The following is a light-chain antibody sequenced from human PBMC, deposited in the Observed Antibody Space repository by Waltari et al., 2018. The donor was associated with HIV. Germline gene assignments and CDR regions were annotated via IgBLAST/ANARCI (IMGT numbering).Light chain of an antibody. CDR3: QQLSSYPFA. CDR2: AAS. V-gene: IGKV1-9*01. J-gene: IGKJ2*01. CDR1: QGINTY. Sequence: DSQLTQSPSFLSAAVRDRVTVTCRASQGINTYLAWSRHKPGKVPELLVYAASTLQTGFPSRFSGSGSGTSFTLTINSLQPEDFATYDCQQLSSYPFAFGQGTKVDI.